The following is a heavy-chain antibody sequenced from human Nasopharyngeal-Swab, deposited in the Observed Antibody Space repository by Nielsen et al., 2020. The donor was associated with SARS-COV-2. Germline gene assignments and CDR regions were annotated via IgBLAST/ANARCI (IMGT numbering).Heavy chain of an antibody. CDR1: AGTFSIYA. V-gene: IGHV1-69*05. CDR3: ARDRRKEKVPAAIMY. J-gene: IGHJ4*02. CDR2: IIPIFGTA. Sequence: SVKVSCKASAGTFSIYAISCVRQAPGQGLEWMGGIIPIFGTANYSQKFQGRVTMTRDTSTSTIYMELSSLRSEDTAVYYCARDRRKEKVPAAIMYWGQGTLVTVSS. D-gene: IGHD2-2*01.